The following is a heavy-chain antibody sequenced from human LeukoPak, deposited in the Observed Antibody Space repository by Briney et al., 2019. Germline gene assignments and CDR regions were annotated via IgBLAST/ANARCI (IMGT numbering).Heavy chain of an antibody. CDR2: ISRSRSYI. J-gene: IGHJ4*02. V-gene: IGHV3-21*01. CDR3: ARDLGEQGSSWYDDY. CDR1: GFTFRNYS. D-gene: IGHD6-13*01. Sequence: GGALGLSRAACGFTFRNYSMNWLRQAPAKGLEGVSSISRSRSYIYYADPVKGRFTNARDNAKNSLYLQMNSLRAEDTAVYYCARDLGEQGSSWYDDYWGQGTLVTVSS.